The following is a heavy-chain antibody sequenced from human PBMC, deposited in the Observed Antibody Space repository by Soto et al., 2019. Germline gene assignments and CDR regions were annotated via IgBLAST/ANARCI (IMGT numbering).Heavy chain of an antibody. CDR1: GFTFSSYG. J-gene: IGHJ4*02. CDR3: AKEGPGYYYFDS. Sequence: QVQLVESGGGVVQPGRSLRLSCAASGFTFSSYGMHWVRQAPGKGLEWVAIISYDGSKKYYADSVKGRFTISRDNSKNTLYLQMNSLRAEDTAVYYCAKEGPGYYYFDSWGQGTLVTVSS. D-gene: IGHD2-15*01. V-gene: IGHV3-30*18. CDR2: ISYDGSKK.